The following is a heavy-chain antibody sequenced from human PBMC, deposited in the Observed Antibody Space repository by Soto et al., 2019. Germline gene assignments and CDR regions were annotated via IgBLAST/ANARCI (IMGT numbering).Heavy chain of an antibody. V-gene: IGHV1-8*01. D-gene: IGHD2-8*01. CDR2: MNPNSGNT. CDR3: AREDCTNGVCYPDFDY. CDR1: GYTFTSYD. Sequence: ASVKVSCKASGYTFTSYDINWGRQATGQGLEWMGWMNPNSGNTAYAQKFQGRVTMTRNTSISTAYMELSSLRSEDTAVYYCAREDCTNGVCYPDFDYWAQGTLVTVSS. J-gene: IGHJ4*02.